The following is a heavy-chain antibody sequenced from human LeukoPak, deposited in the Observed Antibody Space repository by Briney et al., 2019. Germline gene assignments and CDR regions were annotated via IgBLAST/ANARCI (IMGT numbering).Heavy chain of an antibody. CDR2: IIPIFGTA. D-gene: IGHD3-10*01. CDR3: ARGGVVRGVIMAY. J-gene: IGHJ4*02. V-gene: IGHV1-69*13. Sequence: ASVKVSCKASGGTFSSYAISWVRQVPGQGLEWMGGIIPIFGTANYAQKFQGRVTITADESTSTAYMELSSLRSEDTAVYYCARGGVVRGVIMAYWGQGTLVTVSS. CDR1: GGTFSSYA.